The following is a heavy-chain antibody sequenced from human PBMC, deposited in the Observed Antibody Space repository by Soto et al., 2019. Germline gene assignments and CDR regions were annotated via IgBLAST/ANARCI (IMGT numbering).Heavy chain of an antibody. Sequence: GGSLRLSCAASGFTFSSYAMSWVRQAPGKGLEWVSAIRGSGGRTYYADSVKGRFTISRENSKNTLYLQMNSLRAEDTAVYYCALIAVVVTAIDAFDIWGQGTMVTVSS. D-gene: IGHD2-21*02. CDR3: ALIAVVVTAIDAFDI. CDR1: GFTFSSYA. V-gene: IGHV3-23*01. J-gene: IGHJ3*02. CDR2: IRGSGGRT.